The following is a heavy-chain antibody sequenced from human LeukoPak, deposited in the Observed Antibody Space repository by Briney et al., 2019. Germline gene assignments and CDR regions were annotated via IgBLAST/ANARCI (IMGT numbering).Heavy chain of an antibody. V-gene: IGHV3-43D*04. J-gene: IGHJ3*02. Sequence: TGGSLRLSFAASGFTVDDYAMHWVRQAPGKGLEWVSLISLDGGSTYYADSVKGRFTISRDNSKNSLYLQMNSLRAEDTALYHCASQTKHYYGSGSYWSAFDIWGQGTMVIVSS. CDR1: GFTVDDYA. CDR2: ISLDGGST. CDR3: ASQTKHYYGSGSYWSAFDI. D-gene: IGHD3-10*01.